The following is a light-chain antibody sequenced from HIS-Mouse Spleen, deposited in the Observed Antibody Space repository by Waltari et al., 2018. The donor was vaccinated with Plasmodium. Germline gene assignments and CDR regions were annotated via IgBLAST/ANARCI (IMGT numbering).Light chain of an antibody. Sequence: EIVLTQSPGTLSLSPGERATLSCRASQSVSSSYLAWYQQKPVQAPRLLIYGASSRATGIPDRFSGSGFGTDFTLTISRLEPEDFAVYYCQQYGSSPYTFGQGTKLEIK. J-gene: IGKJ2*01. CDR1: QSVSSSY. CDR3: QQYGSSPYT. CDR2: GAS. V-gene: IGKV3-20*01.